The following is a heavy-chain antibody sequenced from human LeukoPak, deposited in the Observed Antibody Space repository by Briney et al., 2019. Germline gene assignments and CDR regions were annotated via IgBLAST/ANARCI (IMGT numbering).Heavy chain of an antibody. CDR3: AKDLSIGIAAAGPFDY. CDR2: IRYDGSNK. D-gene: IGHD6-13*01. J-gene: IGHJ4*02. CDR1: GFTFSSYG. Sequence: GGSLRLSCAASGFTFSSYGMHWVRQAPGKGLEWVAFIRYDGSNKYYADSVKGRFTISRDDSKNTLYLQMNSLRAEDTAAYYCAKDLSIGIAAAGPFDYWGQGTLVTVSS. V-gene: IGHV3-30*02.